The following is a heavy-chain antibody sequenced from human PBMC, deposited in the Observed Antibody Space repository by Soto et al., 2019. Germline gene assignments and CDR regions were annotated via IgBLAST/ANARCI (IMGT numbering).Heavy chain of an antibody. D-gene: IGHD3-22*01. Sequence: LRLSCAASGFTFSSYAMSWVRQAPGKGLEWVSAISGSGGSTYYADSVKGRFTISRDNSKNTLYLQMNSLRAEDTAVYYCAKDLRYDSSGYSTFDYWGQGTLVTVSS. J-gene: IGHJ4*02. CDR1: GFTFSSYA. V-gene: IGHV3-23*01. CDR3: AKDLRYDSSGYSTFDY. CDR2: ISGSGGST.